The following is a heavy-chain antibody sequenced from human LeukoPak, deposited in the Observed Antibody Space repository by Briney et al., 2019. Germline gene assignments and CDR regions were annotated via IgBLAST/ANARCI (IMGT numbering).Heavy chain of an antibody. CDR2: ISNSGGTT. D-gene: IGHD3-9*01. CDR1: GFTFSNYA. Sequence: GGSLRLSCAASGFTFSNYALNWVRQAPGKGLEWVSGISNSGGTTYYADSVKGRFTISRDNSKNTLYLQMNSLRAEDTAVYYCATDDILTGYYSGYWGQGTLVTVSS. J-gene: IGHJ4*02. CDR3: ATDDILTGYYSGY. V-gene: IGHV3-23*01.